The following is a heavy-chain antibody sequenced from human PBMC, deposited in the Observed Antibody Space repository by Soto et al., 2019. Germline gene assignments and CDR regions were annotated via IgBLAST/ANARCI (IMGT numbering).Heavy chain of an antibody. V-gene: IGHV3-30*03. CDR2: ISFDGTKK. CDR3: AREDDYGYRYINYGLDV. Sequence: PWGSPRIFCVASGVPFYIYGLPWVRQAPGKGLEWVAVISFDGTKKYYSDSVKGRFTISRDNLKNTLYLQMNNLRVEDAALYFCAREDDYGYRYINYGLDVWGQGTTVTVSS. CDR1: GVPFYIYG. D-gene: IGHD4-17*01. J-gene: IGHJ6*02.